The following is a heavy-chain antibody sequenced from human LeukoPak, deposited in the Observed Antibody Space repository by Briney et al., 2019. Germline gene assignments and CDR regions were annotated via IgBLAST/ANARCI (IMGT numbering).Heavy chain of an antibody. V-gene: IGHV1-8*01. J-gene: IGHJ4*02. D-gene: IGHD3-22*01. CDR1: GYTFTSYD. CDR3: ARARDSSGYYFAY. CDR2: MNPNSGTT. Sequence: GASVKVSCKASGYTFTSYDINWVRQATGQGLEWMGWMNPNSGTTGYAQKFQGRVTMTRNTSISTAYMELSSLRSEDTAVYYCARARDSSGYYFAYWGRGTLVTVSS.